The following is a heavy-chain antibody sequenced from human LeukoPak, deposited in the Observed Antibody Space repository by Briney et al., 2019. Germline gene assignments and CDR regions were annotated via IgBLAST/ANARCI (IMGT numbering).Heavy chain of an antibody. CDR2: IYTSGST. J-gene: IGHJ6*02. CDR3: ARSSKPRYCSSTSCYYYGMDV. Sequence: PSQTLSLTCTVSGGSISSGSYYWSWIRQPAGKGLEWIGRIYTSGSTNCNPPLKSRVTISVDTSKNQFSLKLSSVTAADTAVYYCARSSKPRYCSSTSCYYYGMDVWGQGTTVTVSS. V-gene: IGHV4-61*02. CDR1: GGSISSGSYY. D-gene: IGHD2-2*01.